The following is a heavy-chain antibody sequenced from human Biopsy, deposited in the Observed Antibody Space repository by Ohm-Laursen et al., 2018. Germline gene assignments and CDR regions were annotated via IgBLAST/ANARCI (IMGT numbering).Heavy chain of an antibody. CDR1: GFSFSDYY. D-gene: IGHD6-25*01. V-gene: IGHV3-11*01. Sequence: SLRLSCKASGFSFSDYYMSWVRQVPGKGLEWLAYINTSGRTIYYSDSVRGRFTISRDNAENSLFLQMDSLRAEDTGVYYCARAAALSKSDYWGQGILVTVSS. CDR3: ARAAALSKSDY. CDR2: INTSGRTI. J-gene: IGHJ4*02.